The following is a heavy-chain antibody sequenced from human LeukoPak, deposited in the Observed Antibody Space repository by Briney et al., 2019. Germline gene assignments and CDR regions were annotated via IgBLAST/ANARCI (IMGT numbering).Heavy chain of an antibody. D-gene: IGHD3-3*01. CDR1: GFTFSSYA. J-gene: IGHJ6*03. CDR2: ISGSGGST. CDR3: AKDQPYDFWSGHYYYYMDV. V-gene: IGHV3-23*01. Sequence: QSGGSLRLSCAASGFTFSSYAMSWVRQAPGKGQEWVSAISGSGGSTYYADSVKGRFTISRDNSKNTLYLQMNSLKAEDTAVYYCAKDQPYDFWSGHYYYYMDVWGKGTTVTVSS.